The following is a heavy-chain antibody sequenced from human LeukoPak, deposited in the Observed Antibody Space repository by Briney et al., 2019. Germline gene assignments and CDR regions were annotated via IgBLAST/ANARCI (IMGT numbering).Heavy chain of an antibody. Sequence: PSETLSPTCTVSGGSISGYYWSWIRQPPGKGLEWIGYIYYSGSTNYNPSLKSRVTISVDTSKNQFSLKLSSVTAADTAMYYCARHNTKSYYFDYWGQGTLVTVSS. V-gene: IGHV4-59*08. CDR2: IYYSGST. J-gene: IGHJ4*02. CDR3: ARHNTKSYYFDY. CDR1: GGSISGYY.